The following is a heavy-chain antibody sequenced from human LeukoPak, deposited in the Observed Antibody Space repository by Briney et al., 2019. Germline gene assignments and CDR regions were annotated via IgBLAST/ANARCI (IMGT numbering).Heavy chain of an antibody. V-gene: IGHV3-23*01. Sequence: GGSLRLSCAGSGFTFITYAMNWVRQAPGKGLEWVSSISGSGGGTYYADSVKGRFTVSRDNSKNTLFLQMNSLRAEDTAVYYCATGYCTGTSCLHYYYYGMDVWGQGTTVNVSS. CDR2: ISGSGGGT. D-gene: IGHD2-2*01. CDR1: GFTFITYA. CDR3: ATGYCTGTSCLHYYYYGMDV. J-gene: IGHJ6*02.